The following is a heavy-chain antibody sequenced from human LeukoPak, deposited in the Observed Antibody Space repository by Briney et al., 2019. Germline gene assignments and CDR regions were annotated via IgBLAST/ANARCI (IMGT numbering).Heavy chain of an antibody. J-gene: IGHJ6*03. CDR2: IYYSGRT. CDR3: ARHGGYSYGYWYYYYYMDV. V-gene: IGHV4-39*07. CDR1: GDSIRTSSYY. D-gene: IGHD5-18*01. Sequence: SETLSLTCTVSGDSIRTSSYYWGWIRQPPGKGLEWIGSIYYSGRTYYNPSLKSRVTISVDTSKNQFSLKLRSVTAADTAVYYCARHGGYSYGYWYYYYYMDVWGKGTTVTISS.